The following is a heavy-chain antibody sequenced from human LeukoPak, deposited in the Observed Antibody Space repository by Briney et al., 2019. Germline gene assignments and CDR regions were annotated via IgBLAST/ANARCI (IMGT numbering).Heavy chain of an antibody. CDR2: ISAYNGNT. V-gene: IGHV1-18*01. CDR1: GYTFTSYG. Sequence: GASVKVSCKASGYTFTSYGISWVRQAPGQGLEWMGWISAYNGNTNYAQKFQGRVTITADESTSTAYMELSSLRSEDTAVYYCARALNVPAAMGVFRYYYYMDVWGKGTTVTISS. J-gene: IGHJ6*03. CDR3: ARALNVPAAMGVFRYYYYMDV. D-gene: IGHD2-2*01.